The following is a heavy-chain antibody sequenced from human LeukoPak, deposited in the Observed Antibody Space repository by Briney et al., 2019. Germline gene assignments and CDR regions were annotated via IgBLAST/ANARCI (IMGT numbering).Heavy chain of an antibody. D-gene: IGHD3-9*01. CDR2: IYYSGST. CDR1: GGSISSSGYY. V-gene: IGHV4-39*01. Sequence: SETLSLTCTVSGGSISSSGYYWGWIRQPPGKGLEWIGSIYYSGSTYYNPSLKSRVTISVDTSKNQFSLKLSSVTAADTAVYYCARQNVLRYFDWGQGTLVTVSS. CDR3: ARQNVLRYFD. J-gene: IGHJ4*02.